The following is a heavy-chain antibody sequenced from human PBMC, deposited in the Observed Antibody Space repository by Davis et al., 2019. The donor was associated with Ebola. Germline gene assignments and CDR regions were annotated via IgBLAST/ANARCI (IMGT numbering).Heavy chain of an antibody. Sequence: GESLKISCKGSGYSFADQWIGWVRQMPGKGLEWMGIIFPRDSDTRYSPSFQGQVTISADKSISTAYLQWSSLKASDTAMYYCARQNDYGDYGGWFDPWGQGTLVTVSS. J-gene: IGHJ5*02. CDR1: GYSFADQW. CDR2: IFPRDSDT. V-gene: IGHV5-51*01. D-gene: IGHD4-17*01. CDR3: ARQNDYGDYGGWFDP.